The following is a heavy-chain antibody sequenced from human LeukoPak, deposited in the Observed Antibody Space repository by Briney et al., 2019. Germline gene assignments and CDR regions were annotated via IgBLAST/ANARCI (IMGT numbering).Heavy chain of an antibody. D-gene: IGHD3-10*01. V-gene: IGHV1-2*04. CDR2: INPNSGGT. J-gene: IGHJ2*01. CDR1: GYTFTGYY. CDR3: ARATAPITMVRGDWYFDL. Sequence: ASVKVSCKASGYTFTGYYMHWVRQAPGQGLEWMGWINPNSGGTNYAQKFQGWVTMTRDTSISTAYMELCRLRSDDTAVYYCARATAPITMVRGDWYFDLWGRGTLVTVSS.